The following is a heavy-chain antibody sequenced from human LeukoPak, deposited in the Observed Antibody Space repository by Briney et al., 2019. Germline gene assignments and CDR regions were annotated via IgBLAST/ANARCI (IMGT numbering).Heavy chain of an antibody. CDR2: IYYSGNT. V-gene: IGHV4-39*07. CDR1: GVSISSSNSY. D-gene: IGHD5-18*01. J-gene: IGHJ4*02. Sequence: SETLSLTCTVSGVSISSSNSYWGWIRQPPGKGLEWIGSIYYSGNTYYNASLKSQVSISIDTSKNQFSLRLTSVTAVDTAVYYCARTDSYGYYFDYWGQGTLVTVSS. CDR3: ARTDSYGYYFDY.